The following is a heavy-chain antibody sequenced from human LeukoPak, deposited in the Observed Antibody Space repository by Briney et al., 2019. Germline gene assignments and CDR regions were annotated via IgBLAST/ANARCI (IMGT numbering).Heavy chain of an antibody. V-gene: IGHV3-23*01. D-gene: IGHD3-22*01. J-gene: IGHJ3*02. CDR3: ARDHRSYYYDSSGHGDAFDI. CDR2: ISGSGWRT. CDR1: GFTFSSYA. Sequence: GGSLRLSCAASGFTFSSYAMTWVRQAPGKGLEWVSGISGSGWRTYYADSVKGRFTISRDNAKNSLYLQMNSLRAEDTAVYYCARDHRSYYYDSSGHGDAFDIWGQGTMVTVSS.